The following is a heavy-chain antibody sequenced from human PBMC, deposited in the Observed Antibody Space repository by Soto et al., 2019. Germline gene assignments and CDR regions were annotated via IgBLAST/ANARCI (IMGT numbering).Heavy chain of an antibody. CDR1: GDSVSSNSAA. CDR3: ARALARYLALDAFDI. CDR2: TYYRSKWYN. D-gene: IGHD3-9*01. V-gene: IGHV6-1*01. Sequence: SQTLTLTCAISGDSVSSNSAAWNWNRQSPSRGLEWLGRTYYRSKWYNDYSVSEKSLITINPDTTKILLSLQLNSSTTEDTAVYYCARALARYLALDAFDIWGQGTMVTVSS. J-gene: IGHJ3*02.